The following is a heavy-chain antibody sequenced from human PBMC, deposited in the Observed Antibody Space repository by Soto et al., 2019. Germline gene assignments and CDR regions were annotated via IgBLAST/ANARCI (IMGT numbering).Heavy chain of an antibody. D-gene: IGHD3-16*02. CDR2: INEDSSYI. CDR3: ARAGGDYIWGSYRYSGGMNDAFDI. J-gene: IGHJ3*02. Sequence: GGSLRLSCAASGFDFTSYSMNWVRQAPGKGLEWVSSINEDSSYIYYAHSLRGRFTISRDNAKESLYLQMNSLRAEDMAVYYCARAGGDYIWGSYRYSGGMNDAFDIWGQGTMVT. V-gene: IGHV3-21*04. CDR1: GFDFTSYS.